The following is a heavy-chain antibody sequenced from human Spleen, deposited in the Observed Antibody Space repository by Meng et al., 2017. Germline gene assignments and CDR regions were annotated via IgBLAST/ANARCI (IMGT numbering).Heavy chain of an antibody. CDR1: GFTFRNYS. CDR3: VRFETVGVATGDF. Sequence: EVQLVESGGGLVTWGGSLRLSCAASGFTFRNYSMNWVRQAPGKGLEWVSSISSDSRYIFYADSVKGRFTISRDNAKNSLYLQMNSLSPEDTAVFYCVRFETVGVATGDFWGQGTLVTVSS. CDR2: ISSDSRYI. V-gene: IGHV3-21*01. D-gene: IGHD2-15*01. J-gene: IGHJ4*02.